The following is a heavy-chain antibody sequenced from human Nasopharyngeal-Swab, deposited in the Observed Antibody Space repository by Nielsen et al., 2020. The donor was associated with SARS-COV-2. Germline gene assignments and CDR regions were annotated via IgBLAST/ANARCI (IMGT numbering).Heavy chain of an antibody. Sequence: SETLSLTCAVYGGSLNSYWWSWIRQTPGKGLEWIGEIYHRGTTNYNPSLKSRVTISVDTSKNQFSLELISVTAADTAVYYCARHIRGWDAFDIWGQGTTVTVSS. CDR2: IYHRGTT. V-gene: IGHV4-34*01. J-gene: IGHJ3*02. D-gene: IGHD6-19*01. CDR3: ARHIRGWDAFDI. CDR1: GGSLNSYW.